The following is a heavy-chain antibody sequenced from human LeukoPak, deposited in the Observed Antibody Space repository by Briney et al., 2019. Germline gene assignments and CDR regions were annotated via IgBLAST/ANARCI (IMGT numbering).Heavy chain of an antibody. CDR3: ASQIRITAPGYNGFDM. CDR2: ISGSSDYI. Sequence: TGGSLRLSCAGSGFIYRSYSMNWVRQAPGKGLEWVSLISGSSDYIYYADSVKGRFAISRDNAKNSVYLQMNSLRAEDTAVYYCASQIRITAPGYNGFDMWGQGTVVTVSS. D-gene: IGHD6-13*01. J-gene: IGHJ3*02. CDR1: GFIYRSYS. V-gene: IGHV3-21*01.